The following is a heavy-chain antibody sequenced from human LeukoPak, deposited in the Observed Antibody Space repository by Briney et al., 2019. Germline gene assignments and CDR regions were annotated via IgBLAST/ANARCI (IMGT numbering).Heavy chain of an antibody. Sequence: ASVKVSCKASGYTFTSYGISWVRQAPGQGLEWMGWISAYNGNTNYAQKLQGRVTMTTDTSTSTAYMELRSLRSDDTAVYYCARDLDGDVYNFIDYFDYWGQGTLVTVSS. CDR1: GYTFTSYG. CDR2: ISAYNGNT. D-gene: IGHD5-24*01. J-gene: IGHJ4*02. V-gene: IGHV1-18*01. CDR3: ARDLDGDVYNFIDYFDY.